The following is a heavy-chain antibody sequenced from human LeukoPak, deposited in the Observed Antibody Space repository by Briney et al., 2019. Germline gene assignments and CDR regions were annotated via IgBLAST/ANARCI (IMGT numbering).Heavy chain of an antibody. CDR1: GYSISSGYY. V-gene: IGHV4-38-2*02. CDR2: IYHSGST. D-gene: IGHD4-17*01. J-gene: IGHJ6*02. Sequence: SETLSLTCTVSGYSISSGYYWGWIRQPPGKGLEWIGSIYHSGSTYYNPSLKSRVTISVDTSKNQISLKVSSVTDADTAVYYCARAMRMTTVTTNYYYGMDVWGQGSTVTVSS. CDR3: ARAMRMTTVTTNYYYGMDV.